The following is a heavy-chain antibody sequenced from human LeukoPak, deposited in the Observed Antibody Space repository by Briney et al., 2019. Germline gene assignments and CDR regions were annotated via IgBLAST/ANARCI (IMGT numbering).Heavy chain of an antibody. CDR1: GYTLTELS. Sequence: GASVKVPCKVSGYTLTELSMHWVRQAPGKGLEWMGGFDPEDGETIYAQKFQGRVTMTEDTSTDTAYMELSSLRSEDTAVYYCATDLPPSTVVAATLLFYWGQGTLVTVSS. D-gene: IGHD2-15*01. V-gene: IGHV1-24*01. CDR3: ATDLPPSTVVAATLLFY. CDR2: FDPEDGET. J-gene: IGHJ4*02.